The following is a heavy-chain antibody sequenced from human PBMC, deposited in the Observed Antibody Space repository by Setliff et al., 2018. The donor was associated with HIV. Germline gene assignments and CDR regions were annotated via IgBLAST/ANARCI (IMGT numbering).Heavy chain of an antibody. D-gene: IGHD1-26*01. CDR3: ARGPAWVGGSYHFDH. Sequence: SVKVSCKASGGTFSSYAISWVRQAPGQGLEWMGGIIPIFGTANYAQKFQGRVTITADESTSTAYMELSSLRSEDTAVYYCARGPAWVGGSYHFDHWGLGTLVT. CDR1: GGTFSSYA. CDR2: IIPIFGTA. J-gene: IGHJ4*02. V-gene: IGHV1-69*13.